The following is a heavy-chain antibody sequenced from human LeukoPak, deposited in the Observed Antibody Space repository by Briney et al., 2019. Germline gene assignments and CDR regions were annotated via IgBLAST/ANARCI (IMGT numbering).Heavy chain of an antibody. V-gene: IGHV4-34*01. J-gene: IGHJ4*02. D-gene: IGHD1-26*01. CDR2: INHRGST. Sequence: SETLSLTCAVYGGSFRGYYWTWIRQPPGKGLEWIGEINHRGSTNYNPSLKSRVTISVDTSKNQFSLKLSSVTAADTAVYFCARGDSAVGLNYWGQGTLVTVSS. CDR3: ARGDSAVGLNY. CDR1: GGSFRGYY.